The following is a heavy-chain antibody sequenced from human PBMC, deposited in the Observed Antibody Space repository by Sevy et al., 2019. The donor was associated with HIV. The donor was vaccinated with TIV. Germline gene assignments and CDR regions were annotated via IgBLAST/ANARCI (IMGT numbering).Heavy chain of an antibody. CDR3: ARDLPPSATTVAHFDC. D-gene: IGHD4-17*01. J-gene: IGHJ4*02. V-gene: IGHV3-48*03. CDR2: ISNSGTTK. Sequence: GGSLRLSCAASGFTCSSYEMSWVRQAPGKGLEWVSYISNSGTTKYYSDSVKGRFTISRDNARNSLYLQMKSLRAEDTAIYYCARDLPPSATTVAHFDCWGQGTLVTVSS. CDR1: GFTCSSYE.